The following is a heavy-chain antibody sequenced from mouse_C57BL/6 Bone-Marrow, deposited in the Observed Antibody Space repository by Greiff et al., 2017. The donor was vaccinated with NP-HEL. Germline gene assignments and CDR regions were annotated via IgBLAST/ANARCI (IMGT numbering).Heavy chain of an antibody. D-gene: IGHD1-1*02. J-gene: IGHJ2*01. CDR1: GYTFTDYY. CDR3: ARKDYHYFDY. CDR2: INPYNGGT. Sequence: EVQLQQSGPVLVKPGASVKMSCKASGYTFTDYYMNWVKQSHGKSLEWIGVINPYNGGTSYNQKFKGKATLTADTSSSTAYMQLSSLTSEDSAVYYCARKDYHYFDYWGQGTTLTVSS. V-gene: IGHV1-19*01.